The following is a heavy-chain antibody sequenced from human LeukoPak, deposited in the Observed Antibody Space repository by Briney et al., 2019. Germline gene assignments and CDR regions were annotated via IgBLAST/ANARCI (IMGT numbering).Heavy chain of an antibody. CDR2: TYYKAKRYY. J-gene: IGHJ4*02. D-gene: IGHD6-25*01. CDR1: GESASSTSAA. V-gene: IGHV6-1*01. CDR3: ARITASGSHDY. Sequence: SQTLPLTCAISGESASSTSAAWNWIRQSPSRGLEWVERTYYKAKRYYDYAMSVKGRVTINPGTSKNQFSLQLNSVTHDDPAMYYCARITASGSHDYWGQGTLVTVSP.